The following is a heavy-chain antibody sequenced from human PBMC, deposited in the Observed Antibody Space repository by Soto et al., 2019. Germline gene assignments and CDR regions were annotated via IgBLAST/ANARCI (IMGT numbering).Heavy chain of an antibody. CDR1: GLTFSNYA. J-gene: IGHJ6*02. CDR2: LSTSGSKT. CDR3: ARGGYCSCFTCPNCPYYSYVMDV. V-gene: IGHV3-23*01. Sequence: GGSLRLSCVASGLTFSNYAMSWVRQAPGKGLEWVSALSTSGSKTNYADSVKGRFTISRDNSKNTLYLQMNSLRVEDTAVYYCARGGYCSCFTCPNCPYYSYVMDVWGQGTTVTVSS. D-gene: IGHD2-15*01.